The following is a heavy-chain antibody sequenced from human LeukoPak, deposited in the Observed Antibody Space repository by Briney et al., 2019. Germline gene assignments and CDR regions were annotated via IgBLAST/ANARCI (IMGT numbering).Heavy chain of an antibody. V-gene: IGHV4-59*08. Sequence: PSETLSLTCAVSGGSINNYYWSWIRQPPGKGLEYIGYTYYTGITNYNPSLKSRVTISVDTSKNQFSLKLSSVTAADTAVYYCARLTNDFWSGYFDYWGQGTLVTVSS. J-gene: IGHJ4*02. CDR2: TYYTGIT. CDR3: ARLTNDFWSGYFDY. D-gene: IGHD3-3*01. CDR1: GGSINNYY.